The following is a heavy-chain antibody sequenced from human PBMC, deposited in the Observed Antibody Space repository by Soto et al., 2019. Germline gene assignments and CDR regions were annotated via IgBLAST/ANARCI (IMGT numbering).Heavy chain of an antibody. CDR2: INAGNGNT. Sequence: ASVKVSCKASGYTFTSYAMHWVRQAPGQRLEWMGWINAGNGNTKYSQKFQGRVTITRDTSASTAYMELSSLRSEDTAVYYCARAGPPLRYFDWLLSDYWGQGTLVTVSS. CDR1: GYTFTSYA. CDR3: ARAGPPLRYFDWLLSDY. V-gene: IGHV1-3*01. J-gene: IGHJ4*02. D-gene: IGHD3-9*01.